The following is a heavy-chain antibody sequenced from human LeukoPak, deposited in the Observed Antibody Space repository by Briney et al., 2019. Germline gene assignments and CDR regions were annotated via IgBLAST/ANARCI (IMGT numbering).Heavy chain of an antibody. J-gene: IGHJ4*02. CDR2: ISGSGGST. V-gene: IGHV3-23*01. CDR3: AKDWDLYGSGSTYFDY. CDR1: GCSFSSYA. Sequence: GGCLRLSCADPGCSFSSYAMSCVRQAPGKGLEWVSAISGSGGSTYYADSVKGRFTISRDNSKNKLYLQMNSLRAEDTAVYYCAKDWDLYGSGSTYFDYWGQGTLVTVSS. D-gene: IGHD3-10*01.